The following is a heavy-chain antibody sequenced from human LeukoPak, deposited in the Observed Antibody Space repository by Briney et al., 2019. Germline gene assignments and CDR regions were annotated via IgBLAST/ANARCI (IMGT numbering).Heavy chain of an antibody. CDR1: GGSISSYY. Sequence: SETLSFTCTVSGGSISSYYWSWIRQPPGKGLEWIGYIYYSGSTNYNPSLKSRVTISVDTSKNQFSLKLSSVTAADTAVYYCARDSSSQWGYFDYWGQGTQVTVSS. D-gene: IGHD6-13*01. V-gene: IGHV4-59*01. CDR3: ARDSSSQWGYFDY. J-gene: IGHJ4*02. CDR2: IYYSGST.